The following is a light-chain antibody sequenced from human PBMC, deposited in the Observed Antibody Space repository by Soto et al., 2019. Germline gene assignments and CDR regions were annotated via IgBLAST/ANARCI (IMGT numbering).Light chain of an antibody. J-gene: IGLJ2*01. Sequence: QAVVTQEPSLTVSPGGPVTLTCASSTGPVTSDYYPNWFQQKPGQSPRALIYSTTKKHSWTPARFSGSLLGGKAALTLSGVQPEDEADYSCLLYYGAAVVFGGGPKLTVL. CDR1: TGPVTSDYY. CDR2: STT. CDR3: LLYYGAAVV. V-gene: IGLV7-43*01.